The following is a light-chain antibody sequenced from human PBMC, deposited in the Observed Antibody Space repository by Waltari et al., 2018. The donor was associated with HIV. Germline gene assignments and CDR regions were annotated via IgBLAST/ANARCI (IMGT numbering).Light chain of an antibody. J-gene: IGKJ4*01. CDR2: CAS. CDR3: QQSYRTPLT. CDR1: QTLLYDSTNRNY. V-gene: IGKV4-1*01. Sequence: VITQSPDALAMLPGETATIISMSSQTLLYDSTNRNYLGWYQQKPGQPPKLLISCASNRDSGVPDQFSGSGSGTDFTLTISSLQAEDVAIYYCQQSYRTPLTFGGGTRVEIK.